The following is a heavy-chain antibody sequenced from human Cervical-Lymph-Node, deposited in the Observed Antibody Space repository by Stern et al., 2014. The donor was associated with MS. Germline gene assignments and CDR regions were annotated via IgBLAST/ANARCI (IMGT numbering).Heavy chain of an antibody. CDR3: AKGGSGSYLD. V-gene: IGHV3-30*04. D-gene: IGHD1-26*01. Sequence: VQLLESGGGVVQPGRSLRLSCEASGFVFRRYALHWVRQAPGQGLEWVALITYDGRDKYYTDSVKGRFTVSRDNSNNTVDLEMNSLRLEDTAVYYCAKGGSGSYLDWGQGSLVTVSS. CDR2: ITYDGRDK. CDR1: GFVFRRYA. J-gene: IGHJ4*02.